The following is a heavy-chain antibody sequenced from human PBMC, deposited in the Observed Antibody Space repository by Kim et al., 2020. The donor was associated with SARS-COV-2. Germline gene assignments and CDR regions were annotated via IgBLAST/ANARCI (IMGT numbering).Heavy chain of an antibody. CDR2: IYYSGNT. CDR3: ARGGTVVTPYAHLDY. D-gene: IGHD4-4*01. J-gene: IGHJ4*02. Sequence: SETLSLTCTVSGGSISRYYWSWIRQPPGKGLEWIGYIYYSGNTDYNPSLKSRVTMSVDMSKNQFSLKLSSVTAADTALYYCARGGTVVTPYAHLDYWGQGTLVTVSS. CDR1: GGSISRYY. V-gene: IGHV4-59*13.